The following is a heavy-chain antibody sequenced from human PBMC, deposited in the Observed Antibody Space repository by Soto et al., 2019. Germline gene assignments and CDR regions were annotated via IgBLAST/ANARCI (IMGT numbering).Heavy chain of an antibody. Sequence: GGSLRLSCAASGFTFSSYGMHWVRQAPGKGLEWVAVISYDGSNKYYADSVKGRFTISRDNSKNTLYLQMNSLRAEDTAVYYCARDQDYYDSSGYFEEKWGQGTLVTVSS. J-gene: IGHJ4*02. D-gene: IGHD3-22*01. CDR3: ARDQDYYDSSGYFEEK. CDR1: GFTFSSYG. CDR2: ISYDGSNK. V-gene: IGHV3-30*03.